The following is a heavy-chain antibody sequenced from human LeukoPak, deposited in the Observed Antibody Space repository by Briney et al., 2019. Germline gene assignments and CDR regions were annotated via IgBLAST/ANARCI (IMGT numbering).Heavy chain of an antibody. CDR1: GYSISNRYY. CDR3: AKGAGGFSYYNWFDP. Sequence: PSETLSLTCTVSGYSISNRYYWGWIRQPPGKGLEWIGSIYHSGSTDYNASLKSRVTISVDTSKSQFSLKLASVTAADTAIYYCAKGAGGFSYYNWFDPWGQGTLVTVSS. CDR2: IYHSGST. J-gene: IGHJ5*02. V-gene: IGHV4-38-2*02. D-gene: IGHD5-18*01.